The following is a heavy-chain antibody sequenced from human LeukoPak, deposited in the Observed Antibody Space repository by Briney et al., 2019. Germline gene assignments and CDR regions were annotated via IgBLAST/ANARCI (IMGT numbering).Heavy chain of an antibody. V-gene: IGHV3-23*01. CDR1: GLTVSNHW. Sequence: PGGSLRLSCVASGLTVSNHWMSWVRQAPGKGLEWVSGTSGSGGSIRYADSVKGRFIISRDNSKNTLYLQMNSLRAEDTAVYYCAKGSGPYCSGGSCYFDYWGQGTLVTVSS. CDR2: TSGSGGSI. CDR3: AKGSGPYCSGGSCYFDY. D-gene: IGHD2-15*01. J-gene: IGHJ4*02.